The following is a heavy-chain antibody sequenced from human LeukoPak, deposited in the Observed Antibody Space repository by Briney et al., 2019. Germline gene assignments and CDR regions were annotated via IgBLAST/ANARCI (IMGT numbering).Heavy chain of an antibody. V-gene: IGHV3-33*06. CDR1: GFTFSSYG. CDR2: IYYDGSNK. Sequence: GGSLRLSCATSGFTFSSYGMHWFRQAPGKGLEWVALIYYDGSNKYYADSVKGRFTISRDNSRSTLYLQMNSLRVEDTAVYYCANNFDYWGQGTLVTVSS. J-gene: IGHJ4*02. CDR3: ANNFDY.